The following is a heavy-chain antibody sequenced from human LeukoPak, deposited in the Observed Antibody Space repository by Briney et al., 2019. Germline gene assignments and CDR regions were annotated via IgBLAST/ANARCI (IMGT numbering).Heavy chain of an antibody. CDR1: GFTFSSYA. J-gene: IGHJ4*02. CDR3: AREGLYYDYIWGSYRWPTYFDY. V-gene: IGHV3-23*01. CDR2: IINSGDST. D-gene: IGHD3-16*02. Sequence: GWSLRLSCAASGFTFSSYAMSWVRQAPGKGLEWVSSIINSGDSTYYADSVKGRFTISRDNSKNTLYLQMNSLRAEDTAVYYCAREGLYYDYIWGSYRWPTYFDYWGQGTLVTVSS.